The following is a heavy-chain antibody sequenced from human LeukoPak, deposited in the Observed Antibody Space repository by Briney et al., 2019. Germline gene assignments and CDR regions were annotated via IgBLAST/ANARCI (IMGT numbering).Heavy chain of an antibody. D-gene: IGHD4-17*01. Sequence: PSETLSLTCAVFGXSFSGYYWSWIRQPPGKGLEWIGEINHSGSTNYNPSLKSRVTISADTSKNQFSLKLSSVTAADTAVYYCARDDHGDLDYWGQGTLVTVSS. V-gene: IGHV4-34*01. CDR2: INHSGST. CDR3: ARDDHGDLDY. CDR1: GXSFSGYY. J-gene: IGHJ4*02.